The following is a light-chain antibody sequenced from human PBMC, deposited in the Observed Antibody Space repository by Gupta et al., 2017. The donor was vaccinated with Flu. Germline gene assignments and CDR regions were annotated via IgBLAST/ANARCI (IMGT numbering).Light chain of an antibody. Sequence: DIVLTQCPASLSLSPGERVPLSCRASQSIRNYLAWYQQKPGQAPRLLIYDATSRATGIPARFSGSGFGTDFTLTISSLEPEDFALYYCHQRSNWPVTFGGGTKVDI. V-gene: IGKV3-11*01. CDR1: QSIRNY. CDR3: HQRSNWPVT. CDR2: DAT. J-gene: IGKJ4*01.